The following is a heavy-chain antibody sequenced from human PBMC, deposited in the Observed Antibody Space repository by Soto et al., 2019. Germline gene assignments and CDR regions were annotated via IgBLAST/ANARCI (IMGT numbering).Heavy chain of an antibody. CDR3: ARLRTVRASYFDY. CDR1: GYTFTDYG. D-gene: IGHD1-26*01. V-gene: IGHV5-10-1*03. CDR2: IDPRDSYT. Sequence: EVQLVQSGAEVKKPGESLTISCKGSGYTFTDYGINWVRQMPGKGLEWMGRIDPRDSYTDYSPSFQGHVTISPDTSISPAYLQWSSLPASDTAIYYCARLRTVRASYFDYWGQGTLVTVSS. J-gene: IGHJ4*02.